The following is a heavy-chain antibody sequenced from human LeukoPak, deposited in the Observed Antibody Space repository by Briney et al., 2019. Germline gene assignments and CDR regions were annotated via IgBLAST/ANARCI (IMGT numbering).Heavy chain of an antibody. D-gene: IGHD3-16*01. CDR3: ARQFGTVGWFDP. CDR1: GGSISSGGYS. J-gene: IGHJ5*02. Sequence: SETLSLTCAVSGGSISSGGYSWSWIRQPPGKGLEWIGYIYHSGSTYYNPSLKGRVTISVDRSKNQFSLKLSSVTAADTAVYYCARQFGTVGWFDPWGQGTLVTVSS. CDR2: IYHSGST. V-gene: IGHV4-30-2*01.